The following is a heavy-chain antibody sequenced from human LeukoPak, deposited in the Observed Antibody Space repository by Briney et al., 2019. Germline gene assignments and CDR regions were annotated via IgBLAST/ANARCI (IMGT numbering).Heavy chain of an antibody. J-gene: IGHJ4*02. CDR3: ASLFVTMVRGVIESDY. CDR1: RVTFSSYW. D-gene: IGHD3-10*01. V-gene: IGHV3-74*01. CDR2: INSDGSST. Sequence: GGSLRLSCADPRVTFSSYWMHWVRHAPGKGLVWVSRINSDGSSTSYADSPKGRFTISRDSAKTTLYLQMNSLRAEDTAVYYCASLFVTMVRGVIESDYWGQGTLVTVSS.